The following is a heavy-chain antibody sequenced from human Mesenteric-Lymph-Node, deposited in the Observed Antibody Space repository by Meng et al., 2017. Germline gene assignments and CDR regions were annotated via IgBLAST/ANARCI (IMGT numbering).Heavy chain of an antibody. CDR1: GFTFNMYG. Sequence: GESLKISCAASGFTFNMYGMHWVRQAPGKGLEWVAVISYNGNIKDYADSVKGRFTISRDNSKNTLYLQMNSLRAEDTAVYYCAKDTGIAAGCYHYWGQGTLVTVSS. V-gene: IGHV3-30*18. CDR3: AKDTGIAAGCYHY. D-gene: IGHD6-13*01. J-gene: IGHJ4*02. CDR2: ISYNGNIK.